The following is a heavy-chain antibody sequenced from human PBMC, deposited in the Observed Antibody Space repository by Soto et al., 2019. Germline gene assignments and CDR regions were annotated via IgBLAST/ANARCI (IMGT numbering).Heavy chain of an antibody. V-gene: IGHV1-3*01. CDR1: GYTFTSYA. J-gene: IGHJ6*02. Sequence: ASVKVSCKASGYTFTSYAMHWVRQAPGQRLEWMGWINAGNGNTKYSQKFQGRVTITRDTSASTAYMELSSLRSEDTAVYYCASGSERYRSSTSCYYYYYYGMDVWGQGTTVTVSS. CDR2: INAGNGNT. D-gene: IGHD2-2*01. CDR3: ASGSERYRSSTSCYYYYYYGMDV.